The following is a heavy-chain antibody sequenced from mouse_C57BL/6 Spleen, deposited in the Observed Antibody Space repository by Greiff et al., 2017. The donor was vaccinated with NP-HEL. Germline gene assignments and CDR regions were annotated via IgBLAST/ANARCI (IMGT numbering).Heavy chain of an antibody. V-gene: IGHV3-6*01. CDR2: ISYDGSN. Sequence: EVQLQESGPGLVKPSQSLSLTCSVTGYSITSGYYWNWIRQFPGNKLEWMGYISYDGSNNYNPSLKNRISITRDTSKNQFFLKLNSVTTEDTATYYCARYYGSSSYYYAMDYWGQGTSVTVSS. CDR3: ARYYGSSSYYYAMDY. J-gene: IGHJ4*01. D-gene: IGHD1-1*01. CDR1: GYSITSGYY.